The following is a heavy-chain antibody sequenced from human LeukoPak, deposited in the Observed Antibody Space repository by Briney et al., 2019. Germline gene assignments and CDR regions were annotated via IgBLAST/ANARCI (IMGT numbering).Heavy chain of an antibody. J-gene: IGHJ2*01. CDR2: IYSNRIT. Sequence: SETLSLTCCVSVGSVFRYDWNWIRETPRKGLERSGYIYSNRITKYSPSLRSRGNMSFATSRIQCSLRLTSVTAAATAIYYCARRAYYDSSGYHPTSGYFDLWGRGTLVTVSS. V-gene: IGHV4-4*08. CDR1: VGSVFRYD. CDR3: ARRAYYDSSGYHPTSGYFDL. D-gene: IGHD3-22*01.